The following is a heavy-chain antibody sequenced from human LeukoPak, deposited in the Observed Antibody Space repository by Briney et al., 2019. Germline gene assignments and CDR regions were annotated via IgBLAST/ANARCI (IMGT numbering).Heavy chain of an antibody. Sequence: ASVKVSCKASGYTFTGYYMHWVRQAPGQGLEWMGWINPNSGGTNYAQKFQGRVTMTRDTSISTAYMELSRLRSDDTAVYYCARRRYFDWLTSSMDYFDYWGQGTLVTVSS. V-gene: IGHV1-2*02. J-gene: IGHJ4*02. D-gene: IGHD3-9*01. CDR2: INPNSGGT. CDR3: ARRRYFDWLTSSMDYFDY. CDR1: GYTFTGYY.